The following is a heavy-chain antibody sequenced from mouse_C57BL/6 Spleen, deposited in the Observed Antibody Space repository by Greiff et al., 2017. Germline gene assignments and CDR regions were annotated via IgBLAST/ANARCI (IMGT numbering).Heavy chain of an antibody. CDR3: ARASIYDGYVFDY. V-gene: IGHV14-3*01. CDR2: IDPANGNT. CDR1: GFNIKNTY. J-gene: IGHJ2*01. D-gene: IGHD2-3*01. Sequence: VQLKQSVAELVRPGASVKLSCTASGFNIKNTYMHWVKQRPEQGLEWIGRIDPANGNTKYAPKCQGKATITADTSSNTAYLKLSSLTSEDTAIYYGARASIYDGYVFDYWGQGTTLTVSS.